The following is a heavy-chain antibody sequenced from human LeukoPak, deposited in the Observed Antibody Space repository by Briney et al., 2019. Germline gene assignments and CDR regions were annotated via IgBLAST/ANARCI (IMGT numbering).Heavy chain of an antibody. D-gene: IGHD3-9*01. CDR3: ARNTLRYFDWASFDY. CDR1: GGSFSGKY. Sequence: PSETLSLTCAVYGGSFSGKYWTWIRQPPGKGLEWIGSIYYSGSTYYNPSLKSRVTISVDTSKNQFSLKLSSVTAADTAVYYCARNTLRYFDWASFDYWGQGTLVTVSS. V-gene: IGHV4-34*01. CDR2: IYYSGST. J-gene: IGHJ4*02.